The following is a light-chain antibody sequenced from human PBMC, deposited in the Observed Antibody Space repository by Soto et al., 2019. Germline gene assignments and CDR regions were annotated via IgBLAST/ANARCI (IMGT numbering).Light chain of an antibody. J-gene: IGKJ4*01. Sequence: EIVLTQSPATLSLSPGERATLSCRASQGVSSHLAWYQQKPGQAPRLLIYDASNRATGIPARFSGSGSGTDFTLTISSLEPEDFAVYYCQQRSNWPPGTFGGGTKVDIK. CDR2: DAS. CDR3: QQRSNWPPGT. CDR1: QGVSSH. V-gene: IGKV3-11*01.